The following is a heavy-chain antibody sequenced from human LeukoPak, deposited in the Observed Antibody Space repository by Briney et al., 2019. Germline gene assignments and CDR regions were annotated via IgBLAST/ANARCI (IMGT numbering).Heavy chain of an antibody. CDR2: INHSGST. D-gene: IGHD6-13*01. CDR1: GGSFSGYY. J-gene: IGHJ4*02. CDR3: ASRIAAAGSYFDY. Sequence: SETLSLTCAVYGGSFSGYYWSWIRRPPGKGLEWIGEINHSGSTNYNPSLKSRVTISVDTSKNQFSLKLSTVTAADTAVYYCASRIAAAGSYFDYWGQGTLVTVSS. V-gene: IGHV4-34*01.